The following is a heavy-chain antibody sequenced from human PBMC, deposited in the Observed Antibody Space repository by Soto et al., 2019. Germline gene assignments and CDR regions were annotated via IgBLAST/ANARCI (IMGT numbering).Heavy chain of an antibody. D-gene: IGHD2-2*01. J-gene: IGHJ6*02. CDR3: ARFRSYQLLSRNNYYYSGMDV. V-gene: IGHV3-30-3*01. CDR2: ISYDGSNK. CDR1: GVTIINYS. Sequence: SLRLYCSASGVTIINYSMLWCLQAPGPGLEWVAVISYDGSNKYYADSVKGRFTISRDNSKNQFSLKLSSVTAADTAVYYCARFRSYQLLSRNNYYYSGMDVWGQGTAVTVSS.